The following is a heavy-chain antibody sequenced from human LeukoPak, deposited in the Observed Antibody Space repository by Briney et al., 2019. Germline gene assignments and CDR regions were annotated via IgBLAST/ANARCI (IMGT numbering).Heavy chain of an antibody. D-gene: IGHD2-2*01. CDR1: GFTLSNYD. J-gene: IGHJ5*02. CDR3: ARADCSSSTCYLRRSWFDP. V-gene: IGHV3-21*01. Sequence: KPGGSLRLSCAASGFTLSNYDMNWVRQAPGKGLEWVSSISTSSRYIYYKDSVRGRFTISRDDAKNSPYLEMNSLRAEDTAVYYCARADCSSSTCYLRRSWFDPWGQGTLVTVSS. CDR2: ISTSSRYI.